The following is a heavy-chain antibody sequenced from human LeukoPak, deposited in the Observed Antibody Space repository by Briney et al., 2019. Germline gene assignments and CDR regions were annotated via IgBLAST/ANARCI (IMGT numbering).Heavy chain of an antibody. D-gene: IGHD1-7*01. J-gene: IGHJ4*02. CDR3: ARDPSDYNWNYALDY. Sequence: RASVKVSCKASGYTFTSYDINWVRQATGQGLEWMGYMNPNSGNTGYAQKLQGRVTMTTDTSTSTAYMELRSLRSDDTAVYYCARDPSDYNWNYALDYWGQGTLVTVSS. CDR1: GYTFTSYD. CDR2: MNPNSGNT. V-gene: IGHV1-8*01.